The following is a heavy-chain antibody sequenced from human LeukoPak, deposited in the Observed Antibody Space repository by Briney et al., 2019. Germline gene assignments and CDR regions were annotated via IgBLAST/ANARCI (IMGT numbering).Heavy chain of an antibody. CDR2: IYTSGRT. Sequence: SETLSLTCTVAGGSISSYYWSWVRQPAGKGRGWLGRIYTSGRTNYNPSLKSRVTMSVDTSKNQFSLKLSSVTAADTAVYYCASFGKVGSGKEFPSDYWGQGTLVTVSS. CDR1: GGSISSYY. J-gene: IGHJ4*02. D-gene: IGHD3-10*01. CDR3: ASFGKVGSGKEFPSDY. V-gene: IGHV4-4*07.